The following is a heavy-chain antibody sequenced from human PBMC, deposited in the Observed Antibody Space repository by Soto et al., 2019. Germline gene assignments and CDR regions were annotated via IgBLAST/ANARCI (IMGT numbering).Heavy chain of an antibody. Sequence: QLQLVQSGAEVKKPGSSVKVSCKASGGTFGSYPISWVRQVPRQGLEWMGGIVPIFGTGKYAQVFQDRVSITADESTSTVYMELSSLRSDDTAVYYCAREGFSGAYYGYWGQGTPVTVSS. J-gene: IGHJ4*02. CDR2: IVPIFGTG. V-gene: IGHV1-69*01. CDR1: GGTFGSYP. D-gene: IGHD1-26*01. CDR3: AREGFSGAYYGY.